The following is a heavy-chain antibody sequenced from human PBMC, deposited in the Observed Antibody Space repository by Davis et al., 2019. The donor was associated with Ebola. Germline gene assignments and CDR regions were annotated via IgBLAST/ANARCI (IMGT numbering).Heavy chain of an antibody. Sequence: ASVKVSCKASGGTFSSYTISWVRQAPGQGLEWMGRINPNSGNTGYTQKFQGRVTMTRENSMSTAYMELSSLRSEDTAVYYCANLRYADFWGQGTLVAVSS. J-gene: IGHJ4*02. V-gene: IGHV1-8*02. D-gene: IGHD3-9*01. CDR2: INPNSGNT. CDR3: ANLRYADF. CDR1: GGTFSSYT.